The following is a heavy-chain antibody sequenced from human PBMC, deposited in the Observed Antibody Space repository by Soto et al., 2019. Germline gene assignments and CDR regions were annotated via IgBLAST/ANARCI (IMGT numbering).Heavy chain of an antibody. V-gene: IGHV1-58*02. CDR3: AALYYDSSGPFDY. J-gene: IGHJ4*02. CDR2: IVVGSGNT. Sequence: GASVKVSCKASGYTFTSSAMWWVRQARGQRLEWIGWIVVGSGNTNYAQKFQERVTITRDMSTSTAYMELSSLRSEDTAVYYCAALYYDSSGPFDYWGQGTLVTVSS. D-gene: IGHD3-22*01. CDR1: GYTFTSSA.